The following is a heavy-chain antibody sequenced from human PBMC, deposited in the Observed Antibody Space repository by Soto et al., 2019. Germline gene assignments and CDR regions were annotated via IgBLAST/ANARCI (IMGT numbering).Heavy chain of an antibody. CDR1: GCTFTTYA. Sequence: QVQLVQSGAEVKKPGASVKVSCKASGCTFTTYAINWVRQAPGQGLEWMGWISAYNGNTNYAQKLQGRVTMTTDASTSTAYTELRSLRSDDTAVYYCARDRRQWPSKGEFDPWGQGPLVTVSS. V-gene: IGHV1-18*01. D-gene: IGHD3-16*01. CDR2: ISAYNGNT. J-gene: IGHJ5*02. CDR3: ARDRRQWPSKGEFDP.